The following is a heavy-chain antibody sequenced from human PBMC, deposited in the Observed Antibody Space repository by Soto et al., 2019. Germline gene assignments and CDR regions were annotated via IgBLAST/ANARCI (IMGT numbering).Heavy chain of an antibody. CDR1: GYTFTSYD. D-gene: IGHD2-2*01. J-gene: IGHJ5*02. CDR3: ARGVGYCISTSCHYNWFDP. V-gene: IGHV1-8*01. CDR2: MNPNSGNT. Sequence: QVQLVQSGAEVKKPGASVKVSCKASGYTFTSYDINWVRQATGQGLEWMGWMNPNSGNTGYAQKFQGRVTMTRNTSISTAYMELSSLRSEDTAVYYCARGVGYCISTSCHYNWFDPWGQGTLVTVSS.